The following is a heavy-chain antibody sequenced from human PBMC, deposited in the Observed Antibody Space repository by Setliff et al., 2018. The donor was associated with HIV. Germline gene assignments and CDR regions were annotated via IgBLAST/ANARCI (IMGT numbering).Heavy chain of an antibody. D-gene: IGHD2-8*02. CDR2: ISGHNDNS. V-gene: IGHV1-18*01. Sequence: ASVKVSCKASPNTFLNYGISWVRQAPGQGLEWMGWISGHNDNSNYAQRFRDRGTMTTDIPTSTAYMELRGLRSDDTAVYYCARDVGYCTATSCQTGFDYWGQGTLVTVSS. CDR1: PNTFLNYG. CDR3: ARDVGYCTATSCQTGFDY. J-gene: IGHJ4*02.